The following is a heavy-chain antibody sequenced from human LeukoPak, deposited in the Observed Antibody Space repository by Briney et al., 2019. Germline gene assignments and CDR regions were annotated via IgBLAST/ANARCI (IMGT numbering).Heavy chain of an antibody. CDR3: ARGPASGEPHTEYYYYYYGLDV. J-gene: IGHJ6*02. Sequence: GGSLRLSCAASGFTFSSYEMNWVRQAPGKGLEWVSYISSSGSTIYYADSVKGRFTISRDNAKNSLYLQMNSLRAEDTAVYYCARGPASGEPHTEYYYYYYGLDVWGQATTVTVSS. CDR1: GFTFSSYE. D-gene: IGHD1-14*01. V-gene: IGHV3-48*03. CDR2: ISSSGSTI.